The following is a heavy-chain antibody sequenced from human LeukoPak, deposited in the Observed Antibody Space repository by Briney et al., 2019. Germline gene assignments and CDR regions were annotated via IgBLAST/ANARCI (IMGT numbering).Heavy chain of an antibody. D-gene: IGHD2-15*01. CDR2: IYYSGST. Sequence: SETLSLTCTVSGGSISSYYWSWIRQPPGKGLEWIGYIYYSGSTNYNPSLKSRVTISVDTSKNQSSLKLSSVTAADTAVYYCARGGRYCSGGSCLDYWGQGTLVTVSS. CDR3: ARGGRYCSGGSCLDY. V-gene: IGHV4-59*01. CDR1: GGSISSYY. J-gene: IGHJ4*02.